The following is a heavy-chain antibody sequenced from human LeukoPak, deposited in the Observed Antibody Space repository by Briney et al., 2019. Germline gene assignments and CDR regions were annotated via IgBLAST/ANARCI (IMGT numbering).Heavy chain of an antibody. CDR3: AKSDWFDP. V-gene: IGHV3-74*01. CDR1: GFTFSTYW. Sequence: GGSLRLSCAASGFTFSTYWMHWARQTPGKGLEWVSRIKGDGSITTYADSVMGRFTISRDNAKSTLFLQMNSLRVEDTAMYYCAKSDWFDPWGQGTLVTVSS. CDR2: IKGDGSIT. J-gene: IGHJ5*02.